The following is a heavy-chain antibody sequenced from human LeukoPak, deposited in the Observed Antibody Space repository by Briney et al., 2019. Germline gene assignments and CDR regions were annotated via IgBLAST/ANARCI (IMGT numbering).Heavy chain of an antibody. CDR3: ARASKGYYYYYMDV. CDR1: GFTFSSYW. J-gene: IGHJ6*03. CDR2: IKQDGSEK. V-gene: IGHV3-7*01. Sequence: GGSLRLSCAASGFTFSSYWMSWVRQAPGKGLEWVANIKQDGSEKYYVDSVKGRFTISRDNAKNSLYLQMNSLRAEDTAVYYCARASKGYYYYYMDVRGKGTTVTVSS.